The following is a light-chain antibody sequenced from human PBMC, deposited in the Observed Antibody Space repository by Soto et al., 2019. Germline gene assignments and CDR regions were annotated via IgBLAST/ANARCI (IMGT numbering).Light chain of an antibody. CDR2: EVA. J-gene: IGLJ2*01. CDR3: SAHAGSYVL. V-gene: IGLV2-8*01. CDR1: SSDVGGYNY. Sequence: QSVLTQPPSASGSPGQSVTLSCTGTSSDVGGYNYVSWYQQHPGKAPKLMIYEVAKRPSGVPDRFSGSRSGNTASLTVSGLQAEDESYYDCSAHAGSYVLFGGGTKLTVL.